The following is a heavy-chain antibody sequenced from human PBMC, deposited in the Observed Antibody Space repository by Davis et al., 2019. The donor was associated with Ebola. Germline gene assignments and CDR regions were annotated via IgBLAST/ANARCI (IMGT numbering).Heavy chain of an antibody. CDR1: GFTFSSYG. V-gene: IGHV3-30*19. D-gene: IGHD2-8*01. J-gene: IGHJ4*02. Sequence: PGGSLRLSCAASGFTFSSYGMHWVRQAPGKGLEWVASMSYDGSHTSYIDSVKGRFTVSRDNSKNTLYLQLNSLRTEDTAVYFCAKEYCSNSGPYCTYFDVWGQGTQVTVSS. CDR3: AKEYCSNSGPYCTYFDV. CDR2: MSYDGSHT.